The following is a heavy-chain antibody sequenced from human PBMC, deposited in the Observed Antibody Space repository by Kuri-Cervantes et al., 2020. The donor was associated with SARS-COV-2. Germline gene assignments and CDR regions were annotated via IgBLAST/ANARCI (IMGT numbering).Heavy chain of an antibody. CDR1: GFSFSSYW. D-gene: IGHD3-3*01. Sequence: GESLKISCAASGFSFSSYWMHWVRQAPGKGLVWVSRIYTEGSTASYAGSVKGRFTISRDNAKNTLFLQMNSLRAEDTAVYYCARDVDPYYDYWSGSAGYWGQGTLVTVSS. J-gene: IGHJ4*02. V-gene: IGHV3-74*01. CDR3: ARDVDPYYDYWSGSAGY. CDR2: IYTEGSTA.